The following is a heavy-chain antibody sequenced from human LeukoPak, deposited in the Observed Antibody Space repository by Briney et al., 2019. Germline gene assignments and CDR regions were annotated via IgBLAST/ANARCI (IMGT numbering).Heavy chain of an antibody. CDR2: IYYSGST. CDR1: GGSISSYY. J-gene: IGHJ4*02. CDR3: ATFTVTTGKYYFDY. D-gene: IGHD4-11*01. V-gene: IGHV4-59*08. Sequence: PSETLSLTCTVSGGSISSYYWSWIRQPPGKGLEWIGYIYYSGSTNYNPSLKSRVTISVDTSKNQFSLKLSSVTAADTAVYYCATFTVTTGKYYFDYWGQGTLVTVSS.